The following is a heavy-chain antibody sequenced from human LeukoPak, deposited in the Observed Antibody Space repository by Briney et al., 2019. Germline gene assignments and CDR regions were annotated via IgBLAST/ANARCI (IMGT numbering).Heavy chain of an antibody. CDR2: IRSKANSYAT. CDR3: TGQYYYDSSGYYQKASAYYYYMDV. V-gene: IGHV3-73*01. J-gene: IGHJ6*03. D-gene: IGHD3-22*01. Sequence: GGSLKLSCAASGFTFSGSAMHWVRQASGKGLEWVGRIRSKANSYATAYAASVKGRFTISRDDSKNTAYLQMNSLKTEDTAVYYCTGQYYYDSSGYYQKASAYYYYMDVWGKGTTVTVSS. CDR1: GFTFSGSA.